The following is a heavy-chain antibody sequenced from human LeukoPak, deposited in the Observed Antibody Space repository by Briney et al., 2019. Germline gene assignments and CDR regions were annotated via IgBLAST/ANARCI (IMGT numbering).Heavy chain of an antibody. CDR2: IVVGSYNT. Sequence: SVKVSCKASGFTFTNSPMQWVRQARGQRLEWIGWIVVGSYNTNCAQKFQERVTITRDMSTSTAYMELSSLRPEDTAVYYCAVGSGWYSPDYWGQGTLVTVSS. V-gene: IGHV1-58*02. D-gene: IGHD6-19*01. J-gene: IGHJ4*02. CDR1: GFTFTNSP. CDR3: AVGSGWYSPDY.